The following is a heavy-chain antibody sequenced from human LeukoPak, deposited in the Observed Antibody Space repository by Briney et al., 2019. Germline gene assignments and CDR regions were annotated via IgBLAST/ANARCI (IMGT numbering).Heavy chain of an antibody. D-gene: IGHD2/OR15-2a*01. CDR1: GGSFSGYY. V-gene: IGHV4-34*01. J-gene: IGHJ4*02. CDR2: INHSGST. Sequence: PSETLSLTCAVYGGSFSGYYWSWIRQPPGKGLEWIGEINHSGSTNYSPSLKSRVTISVDTSKNQFSLKLSSVTAADTAVYYCARRRNMRSPFDYWGQGTLVTVSS. CDR3: ARRRNMRSPFDY.